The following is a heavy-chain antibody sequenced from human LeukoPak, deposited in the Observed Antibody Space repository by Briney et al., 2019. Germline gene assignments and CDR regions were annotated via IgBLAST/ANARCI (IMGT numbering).Heavy chain of an antibody. D-gene: IGHD3-10*01. CDR1: GYTFTSYA. CDR2: INAGNGNT. V-gene: IGHV1-3*01. CDR3: ARGLPYYYGSGTGYGMDV. Sequence: GASVKVSCKASGYTFTSYAMHWVRQAPGQRLEWMGWINAGNGNTKYSRKFQGRVTITRDTSASTAYMELSSLRSEDTAVYYCARGLPYYYGSGTGYGMDVWGQGTTVTVSS. J-gene: IGHJ6*02.